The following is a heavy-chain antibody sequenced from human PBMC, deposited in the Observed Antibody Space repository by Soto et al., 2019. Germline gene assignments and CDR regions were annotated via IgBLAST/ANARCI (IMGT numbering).Heavy chain of an antibody. J-gene: IGHJ5*02. CDR2: INAGNGNT. CDR1: GYTFTDYA. Sequence: QVPLVQSEAEVKEPGASVKVSCKASGYTFTDYALQWVRQAPGQSLEWMGWINAGNGNTKYSQKFLGRVTFTRDTSASAAYMEMSSLTYEGTAVFYGARARLDGNGYTWSWFDPWGQGVLVTVSS. CDR3: ARARLDGNGYTWSWFDP. V-gene: IGHV1-3*01. D-gene: IGHD5-12*01.